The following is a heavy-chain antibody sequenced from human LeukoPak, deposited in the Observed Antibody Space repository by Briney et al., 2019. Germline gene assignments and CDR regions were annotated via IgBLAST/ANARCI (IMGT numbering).Heavy chain of an antibody. Sequence: GGSLRLSCAASGFIFSKYSINWVRQAPGKGLEWVPHIRSTGDTFYADSVKGRFTISRDNARNSLYLQMNSLRAEDTAMYYCARDAGNSGYGCDLWGQGTLVTVSS. CDR2: IRSTGDT. V-gene: IGHV3-48*01. D-gene: IGHD5-12*01. CDR1: GFIFSKYS. CDR3: ARDAGNSGYGCDL. J-gene: IGHJ5*02.